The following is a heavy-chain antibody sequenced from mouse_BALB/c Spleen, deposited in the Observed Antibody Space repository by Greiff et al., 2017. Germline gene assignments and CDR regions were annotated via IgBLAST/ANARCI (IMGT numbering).Heavy chain of an antibody. Sequence: VQLKQSGPSLVKPSQTLSLTCSVTGDSITSGYWNWIRKFPGNKLEYMGYISYSGSTYYNPSLKSRISITRDTSKNQYYLQLNSVTTEDTATYYCARHYGYDRAYAMDYWGQGTSVTVSS. CDR1: GDSITSGY. CDR3: ARHYGYDRAYAMDY. D-gene: IGHD2-2*01. V-gene: IGHV3-8*02. CDR2: ISYSGST. J-gene: IGHJ4*01.